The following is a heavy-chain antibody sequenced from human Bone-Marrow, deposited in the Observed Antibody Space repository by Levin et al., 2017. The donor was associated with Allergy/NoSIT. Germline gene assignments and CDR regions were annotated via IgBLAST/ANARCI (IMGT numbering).Heavy chain of an antibody. D-gene: IGHD2-8*02. CDR2: IYHSGST. CDR3: ARRNSSWVVFAFDM. J-gene: IGHJ3*02. V-gene: IGHV4-4*02. CDR1: GGSISSSNW. Sequence: KSSETLSLTCAVSGGSISSSNWWNWVRQSPGGGLEWIGEIYHSGSTNYNPSLKNRIFISVDKSRNQFSLRLNSVTAADTALYYCARRNSSWVVFAFDMWGQGTLVTVSS.